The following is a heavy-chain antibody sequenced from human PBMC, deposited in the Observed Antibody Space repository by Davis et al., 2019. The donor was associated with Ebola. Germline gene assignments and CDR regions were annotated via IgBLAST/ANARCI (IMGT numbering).Heavy chain of an antibody. V-gene: IGHV1-18*01. CDR2: ISAYNGNT. J-gene: IGHJ3*02. CDR1: GYTFTSYG. CDR3: ARDTMVRGANDAFDI. D-gene: IGHD3-10*01. Sequence: ASVQVSCMASGYTFTSYGISWVRQAPGQGLEWMGWISAYNGNTNYAQKLQGRVTMTTDTSTSTAYMEPRSLRSDDTAVYYCARDTMVRGANDAFDIWGQGTMVTVSS.